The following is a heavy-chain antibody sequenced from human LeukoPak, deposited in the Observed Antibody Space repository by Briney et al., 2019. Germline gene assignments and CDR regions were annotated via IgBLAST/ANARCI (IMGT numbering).Heavy chain of an antibody. V-gene: IGHV4-59*11. J-gene: IGHJ4*02. D-gene: IGHD4-23*01. CDR1: GASLSPHY. CDR2: IYFNGGT. CDR3: ARETFYDYGGNYFDY. Sequence: SETLSLTCSVSGASLSPHYWSWVRQAPGKGLEWIGYIYFNGGTNYNPSLKSRVTISVDTSKNQFSLKLRSVTAADTAVYYCARETFYDYGGNYFDYWGQGTLVTVSS.